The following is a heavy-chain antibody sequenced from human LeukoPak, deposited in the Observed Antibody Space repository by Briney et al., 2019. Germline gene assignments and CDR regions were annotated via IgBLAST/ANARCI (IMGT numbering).Heavy chain of an antibody. V-gene: IGHV4-59*08. CDR2: IYNSGNT. D-gene: IGHD3-10*01. J-gene: IGHJ4*02. CDR1: GGSISSNY. CDR3: ARSFGERRPVDY. Sequence: SETLSLTCTVSGGSISSNYWNWIRQPPGKVLEWIGYIYNSGNTNYNPSLKSRVTISVDTSKNQFSLKLTSVTAADTAVYYCARSFGERRPVDYWGQGTLVSVSS.